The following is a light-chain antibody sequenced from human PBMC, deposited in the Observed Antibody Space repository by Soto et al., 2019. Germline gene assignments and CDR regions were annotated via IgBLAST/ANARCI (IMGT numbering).Light chain of an antibody. V-gene: IGLV2-14*01. CDR1: SSDVGDYNY. J-gene: IGLJ1*01. Sequence: QSALTQPASVSGSPGQSITISCTGTSSDVGDYNYVSWYQHHPGKAPKLMIYEVSNRPSGISDRFSGSKSGNTASLTISGLQAEDEADYYCQSYGDSLSGYVFGTGTKVTVL. CDR2: EVS. CDR3: QSYGDSLSGYV.